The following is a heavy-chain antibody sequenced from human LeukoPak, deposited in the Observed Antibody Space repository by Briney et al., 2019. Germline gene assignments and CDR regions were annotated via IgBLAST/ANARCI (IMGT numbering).Heavy chain of an antibody. CDR3: AKGSRGYYDY. J-gene: IGHJ4*02. D-gene: IGHD2/OR15-2a*01. V-gene: IGHV3-30*02. Sequence: GGSLRLSCAASGFTFSSYGMHWVRQAPGKGLEWVAFIQYDGTDKYYVDSVKGRFTISRDNSKNTLYLQMTSLRAEDTAVYYCAKGSRGYYDYWGQGSLVTFSS. CDR2: IQYDGTDK. CDR1: GFTFSSYG.